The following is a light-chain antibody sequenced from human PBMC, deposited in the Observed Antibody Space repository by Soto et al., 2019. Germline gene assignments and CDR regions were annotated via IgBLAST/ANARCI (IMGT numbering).Light chain of an antibody. Sequence: QSVLTQPASVSGSPGQSITISCTGTSTDVGAYNYVSWYQQHAGKAPKLMIYEVSNRPSGVSNRFTGSKSGNTASLTISGLQAEDEAHYYCGSYTSSTPWVFGGGTKLTVL. CDR1: STDVGAYNY. V-gene: IGLV2-14*01. CDR2: EVS. CDR3: GSYTSSTPWV. J-gene: IGLJ3*02.